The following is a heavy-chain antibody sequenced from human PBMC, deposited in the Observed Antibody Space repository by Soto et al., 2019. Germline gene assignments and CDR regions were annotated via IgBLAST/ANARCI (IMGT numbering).Heavy chain of an antibody. V-gene: IGHV4-31*03. D-gene: IGHD3-10*01. CDR1: GGSINSAGYY. CDR2: IYYSGST. CDR3: ARYYCGSGSYSYFDY. J-gene: IGHJ4*02. Sequence: QVQLQESGPGLVKPSQTLSLTCTVSGGSINSAGYYWTWVRQLPGKGLEWIGYIYYSGSTYYNPSLKSRLTISIDTYKNQFSLRLTSVTAADTAVYYCARYYCGSGSYSYFDYWGQGTLVAVSS.